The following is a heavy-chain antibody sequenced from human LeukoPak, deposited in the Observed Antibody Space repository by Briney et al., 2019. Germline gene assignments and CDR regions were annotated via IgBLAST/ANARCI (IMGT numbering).Heavy chain of an antibody. CDR2: INRNGDST. CDR1: GFTFDDYG. J-gene: IGHJ4*02. CDR3: AKDWRHIVVVSSPGYFDY. D-gene: IGHD2-21*01. V-gene: IGHV3-20*04. Sequence: GGSLRLSCAASGFTFDDYGMSWVRQAPGKGLEWVAGINRNGDSTGYADSVKGRFTISRDDAKNSLYLQMNSLRAEDTAVYYCAKDWRHIVVVSSPGYFDYWGQGTLVTVSS.